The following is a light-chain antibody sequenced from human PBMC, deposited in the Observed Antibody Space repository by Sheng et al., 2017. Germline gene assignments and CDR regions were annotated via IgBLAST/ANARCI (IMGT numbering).Light chain of an antibody. Sequence: EIVMTQSPATLSVSPGERATLSCRASQRVSSNLAWYQQKPGQAPRVLIYAASTRATGVPGRFSGSGSGTEFTLTISSLQSEDSAVYYCLQYNNWPPYSFGQGTKLEIK. J-gene: IGKJ2*03. CDR2: AAS. CDR1: QRVSSN. V-gene: IGKV3-15*01. CDR3: LQYNNWPPYS.